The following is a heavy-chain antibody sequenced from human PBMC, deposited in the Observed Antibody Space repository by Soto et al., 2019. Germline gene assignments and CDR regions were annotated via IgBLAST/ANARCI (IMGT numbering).Heavy chain of an antibody. CDR1: GYTFTSYG. CDR3: ARDHGTIAYGDYVGGWFDP. V-gene: IGHV1-18*01. Sequence: QVQLVQSGAEVKKPGASVKVSCKASGYTFTSYGISWVRQAPGQGLEWMGWISAYNGNTNYAQKLQGRVTMTTDTSTSTAYMELRSLTSDDTAVYYCARDHGTIAYGDYVGGWFDPWGQGTLVTVSS. D-gene: IGHD4-17*01. J-gene: IGHJ5*02. CDR2: ISAYNGNT.